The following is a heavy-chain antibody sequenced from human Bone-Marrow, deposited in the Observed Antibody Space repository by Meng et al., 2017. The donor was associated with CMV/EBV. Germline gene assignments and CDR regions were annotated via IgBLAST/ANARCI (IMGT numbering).Heavy chain of an antibody. CDR1: GGTFSSYA. V-gene: IGHV1-69*10. CDR3: ARYADGKQLWLIDYYYYGMDV. J-gene: IGHJ6*02. Sequence: SVKVSCKASGGTFSSYAISWVRQAPGQGLEWMGGIIPILGIANYAQKFQGRVTITADKSTSTAYMELSSLRSEDTAVYYCARYADGKQLWLIDYYYYGMDVWGQGTTATVSS. D-gene: IGHD5-18*01. CDR2: IIPILGIA.